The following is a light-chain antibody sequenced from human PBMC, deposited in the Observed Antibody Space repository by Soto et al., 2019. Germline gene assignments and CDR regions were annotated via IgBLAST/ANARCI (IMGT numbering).Light chain of an antibody. V-gene: IGKV1-8*01. CDR2: AAS. Sequence: AIRMTQSPSSFSASTGDRVTITCRASQGISSYLAWYQQKPGKAPKIMIYAASTLQSGVPSRFSGSGSGTDGTLTISCLKSEDCATYYCQQSNNWPWTFGQGTKVDIK. CDR1: QGISSY. J-gene: IGKJ1*01. CDR3: QQSNNWPWT.